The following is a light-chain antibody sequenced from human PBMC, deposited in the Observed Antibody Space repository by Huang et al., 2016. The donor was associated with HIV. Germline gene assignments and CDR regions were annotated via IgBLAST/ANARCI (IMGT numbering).Light chain of an antibody. CDR1: QRVSSN. Sequence: EIVMTQSPATLSVSPGERATLSCRASQRVSSNLAWDQQKPGQDTRLLIYGASPRATGIPARVSGSGSGTEFTLTISSLQSEDFAVYYCQQYNNWPPWTFGQGTKVEIK. CDR2: GAS. J-gene: IGKJ1*01. CDR3: QQYNNWPPWT. V-gene: IGKV3-15*01.